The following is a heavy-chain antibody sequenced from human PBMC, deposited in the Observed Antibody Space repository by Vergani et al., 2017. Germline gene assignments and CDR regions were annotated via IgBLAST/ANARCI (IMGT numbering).Heavy chain of an antibody. CDR1: GGSFTSYH. J-gene: IGHJ6*03. CDR3: ARVNTETNGHLYYYYYMDV. Sequence: QVQLQQWGGGLLKPSETLSLTCVVNGGSFTSYHWTWIRQSPGEGLEWVGDIDHTGRPDYNPSLKSRLTMSVDKSRNLFPLTLNSVTATDTAIYFCARVNTETNGHLYYYYYMDVWGQGTAVTVS. CDR2: IDHTGRP. V-gene: IGHV4-34*01. D-gene: IGHD4-11*01.